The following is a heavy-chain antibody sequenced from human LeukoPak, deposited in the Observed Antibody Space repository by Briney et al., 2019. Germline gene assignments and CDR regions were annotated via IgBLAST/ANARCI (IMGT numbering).Heavy chain of an antibody. CDR2: ISYDGSNK. CDR3: ASRSGGILFGMDV. D-gene: IGHD4-23*01. V-gene: IGHV3-30-3*01. J-gene: IGHJ6*02. CDR1: GFTFSSCF. Sequence: PGRSLRLSCAASGFTFSSCFMHWVRQAPGKGLEWVATISYDGSNKHYADSVKGRFTISRDNSKNTLYVEMNSLRADDTAVYNCASRSGGILFGMDVWGQGTTVTVSS.